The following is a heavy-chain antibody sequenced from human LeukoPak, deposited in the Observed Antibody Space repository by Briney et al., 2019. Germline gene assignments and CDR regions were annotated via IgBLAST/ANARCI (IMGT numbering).Heavy chain of an antibody. CDR2: INPNSGGT. V-gene: IGHV1-2*06. D-gene: IGHD3-9*01. Sequence: GASVKVSCKASGYTFTGCYMHWVRQAPGQGLEWMGRINPNSGGTNYAQKFQGRVTMTRDTSISTAYMELSRLRSDDTAVYYCARDPEYYDILTGYQGYFDYWGQGTLVTVSS. J-gene: IGHJ4*02. CDR1: GYTFTGCY. CDR3: ARDPEYYDILTGYQGYFDY.